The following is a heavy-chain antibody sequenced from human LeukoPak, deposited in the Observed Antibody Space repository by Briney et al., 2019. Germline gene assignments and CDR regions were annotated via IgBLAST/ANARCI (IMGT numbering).Heavy chain of an antibody. CDR2: INHSGST. CDR1: GGSFSGYY. V-gene: IGHV4-34*01. Sequence: SETLSLTCAVYGGSFSGYYWSWIRQPPGKGLEWIGEINHSGSTNYNPSLKSRVAISVDPSKNQFSLQLSSVTDADTAVYCCARGKKSRPSSGCYPYYYYYYMDVWGKGTTVTVSS. CDR3: ARGKKSRPSSGCYPYYYYYYMDV. J-gene: IGHJ6*03. D-gene: IGHD3-22*01.